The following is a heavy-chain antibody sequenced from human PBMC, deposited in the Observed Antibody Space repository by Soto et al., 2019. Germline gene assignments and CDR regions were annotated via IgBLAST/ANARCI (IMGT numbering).Heavy chain of an antibody. CDR2: IYYSGST. V-gene: IGHV4-39*01. CDR1: GGSISSSSYY. D-gene: IGHD4-17*01. Sequence: SETLSLTCTVPGGSISSSSYYWGWIRQPPGKGLEWIGSIYYSGSTYYNPSLKSRVTISVDTSKNQFSLKLSSVTAADTAVYYCARGHANYGFYFDYWGQGTLVTVSS. J-gene: IGHJ4*02. CDR3: ARGHANYGFYFDY.